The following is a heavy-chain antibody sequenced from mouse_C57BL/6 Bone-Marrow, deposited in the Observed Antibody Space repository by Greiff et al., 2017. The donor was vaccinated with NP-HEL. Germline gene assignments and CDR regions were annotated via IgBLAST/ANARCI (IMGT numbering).Heavy chain of an antibody. J-gene: IGHJ2*01. D-gene: IGHD2-4*01. CDR3: ARNDYDDYFDY. Sequence: EVKLVASGGGLVKPGGSLKLSCAASGFTFSDYGMHWVRQAPEKGLEWVAYISSGSSTIYYADTVKGRFTISRDNAKNTLFLQMTSLRSEDTAMYYCARNDYDDYFDYWGQGTTLTVSS. V-gene: IGHV5-17*01. CDR1: GFTFSDYG. CDR2: ISSGSSTI.